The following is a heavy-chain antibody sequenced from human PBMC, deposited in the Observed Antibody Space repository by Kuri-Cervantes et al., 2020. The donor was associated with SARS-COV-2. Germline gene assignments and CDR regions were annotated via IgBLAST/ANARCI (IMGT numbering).Heavy chain of an antibody. CDR3: TTAGAR. CDR2: IRSKAYGGTT. Sequence: GGSLRLSCTASGFTFGDYAMSWVRQAPGKGLEWVGFIRSKAYGGTTEYAASVKGRFTISRDDSKNMAYLQMNSLKTEDTAVYYCTTAGARWGQGTLVTVSS. V-gene: IGHV3-49*04. D-gene: IGHD1-26*01. CDR1: GFTFGDYA. J-gene: IGHJ4*02.